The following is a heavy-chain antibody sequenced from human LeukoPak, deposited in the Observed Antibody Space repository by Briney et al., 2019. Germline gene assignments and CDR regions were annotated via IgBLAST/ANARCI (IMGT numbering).Heavy chain of an antibody. J-gene: IGHJ4*02. Sequence: PGGSLRLPCAASGFTFSDYYMSWIRQAPGKGLEWISYITSSSSDTNYADSVKGRFTISRDNAKKSLNLQMNSLRAEDTAVYYCARDYDILTGYFRGGFDYWGQGTLVTVSS. CDR2: ITSSSSDT. D-gene: IGHD3-9*01. CDR1: GFTFSDYY. CDR3: ARDYDILTGYFRGGFDY. V-gene: IGHV3-11*05.